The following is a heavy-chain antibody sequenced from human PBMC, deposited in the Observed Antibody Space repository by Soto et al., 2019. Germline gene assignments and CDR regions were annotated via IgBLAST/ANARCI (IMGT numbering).Heavy chain of an antibody. CDR2: IYHSGST. J-gene: IGHJ4*02. D-gene: IGHD3-16*02. CDR1: SGSISSSNW. Sequence: QVQLQESGPGLVKPSGTLSLTCAVSSGSISSSNWWSWVRQPPGKGLEWIGEIYHSGSTNYNQSLKSRVTISVDKSKNQFSLKLSSVTAADTAVYYCARFTRIMITFGGVIESDYWGQGTLVTVSS. V-gene: IGHV4-4*02. CDR3: ARFTRIMITFGGVIESDY.